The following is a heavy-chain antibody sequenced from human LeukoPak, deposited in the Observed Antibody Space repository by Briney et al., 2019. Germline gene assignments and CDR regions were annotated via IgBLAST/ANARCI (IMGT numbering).Heavy chain of an antibody. J-gene: IGHJ5*02. CDR2: INHSGST. CDR3: ARRGILRYFDWSFWFDP. CDR1: GGSFSGYY. V-gene: IGHV4-34*01. Sequence: SETLSLTCAVYGGSFSGYYWSWIRQPPGKGLEWIGEINHSGSTNYNPSLKSRVTISVDTSKNQFSLKLSSVTAADTAVYYCARRGILRYFDWSFWFDPWGQGTLVTVSS. D-gene: IGHD3-9*01.